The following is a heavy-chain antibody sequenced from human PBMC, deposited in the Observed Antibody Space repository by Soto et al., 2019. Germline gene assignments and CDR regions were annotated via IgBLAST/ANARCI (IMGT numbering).Heavy chain of an antibody. Sequence: EVQLLESGGGLVQPGGYLSLSCVASGFSFSGFAMSWVRQAPGKGLVWVSSIPGTGVSIYYADSVRGRFTISRDNSKNTLYLQMSSRRADDTARYYCAKDSIPYSSSYYLDHWGRGALVTVSS. D-gene: IGHD6-6*01. J-gene: IGHJ4*02. V-gene: IGHV3-23*01. CDR3: AKDSIPYSSSYYLDH. CDR1: GFSFSGFA. CDR2: IPGTGVSI.